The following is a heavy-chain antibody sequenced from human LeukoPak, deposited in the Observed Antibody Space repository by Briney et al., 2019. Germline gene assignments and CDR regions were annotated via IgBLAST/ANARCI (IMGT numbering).Heavy chain of an antibody. CDR3: ARVLSLVVSLGDY. D-gene: IGHD2-15*01. CDR2: ISYDGSNK. V-gene: IGHV3-30*03. CDR1: GFTFSSYG. J-gene: IGHJ4*02. Sequence: GGSLRLSCAASGFTFSSYGMHWVRQAPGKGLEWVAVISYDGSNKYYADSVKGRFTISRDNSKNTLYLQMNSLRAEDTAVYYCARVLSLVVSLGDYWGQGTLVTVSS.